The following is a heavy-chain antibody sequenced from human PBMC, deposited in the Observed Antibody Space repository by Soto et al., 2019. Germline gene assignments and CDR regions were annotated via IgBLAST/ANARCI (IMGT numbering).Heavy chain of an antibody. V-gene: IGHV1-46*01. CDR1: GYTFTSYY. Sequence: GASVKVSCKASGYTFTSYYMHWVRQAPGQGLEWMGIINPSGGSTSYAQKFRGRVTMTRDTSTSTVYMELSSLRSEDTAVYYCAGWFGELLYYYGMDVWGQGTTVTVSS. CDR2: INPSGGST. J-gene: IGHJ6*02. D-gene: IGHD3-10*01. CDR3: AGWFGELLYYYGMDV.